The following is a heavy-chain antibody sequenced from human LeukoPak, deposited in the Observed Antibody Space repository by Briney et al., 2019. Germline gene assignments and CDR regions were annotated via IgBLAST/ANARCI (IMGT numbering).Heavy chain of an antibody. CDR2: INIDASSI. V-gene: IGHV3-74*01. D-gene: IGHD6-13*01. CDR1: RFTFNKYW. Sequence: PGGSLRLSCTASRFTFNKYWMHWVRQAPGKGLVWVSRINIDASSISYADSVKGRFTISRDDAKNTLYLQMNSLRAEDTAVYYCARVPAAGTQFDDWGQGTLVSVSS. CDR3: ARVPAAGTQFDD. J-gene: IGHJ4*02.